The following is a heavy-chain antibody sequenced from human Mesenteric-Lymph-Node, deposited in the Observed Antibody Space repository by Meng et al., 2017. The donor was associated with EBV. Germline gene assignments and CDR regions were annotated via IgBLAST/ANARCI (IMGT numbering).Heavy chain of an antibody. CDR2: ISGYNGDT. D-gene: IGHD3-10*01. CDR1: GYTFSYYG. CDR3: ARYGSGSSQGDY. Sequence: GQLVRFGAGVKKPGASVKVSCKASGYTFSYYGIDWVRQAPGQGLEWMGRISGYNGDTNYAQKFQGRVTMTTDTSTSTAYMELTSLRSDDTAVYYCARYGSGSSQGDYWGQGTLVTVSS. V-gene: IGHV1-18*01. J-gene: IGHJ4*02.